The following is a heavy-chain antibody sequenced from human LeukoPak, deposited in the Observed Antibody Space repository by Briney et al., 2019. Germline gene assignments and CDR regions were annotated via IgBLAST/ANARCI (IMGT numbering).Heavy chain of an antibody. V-gene: IGHV5-51*01. CDR2: IYPGESEI. CDR3: ARRAADSSSYYSYYFFDY. D-gene: IGHD3-22*01. J-gene: IGHJ4*02. Sequence: KFGESLNISCKGAGYSFSSYWIGWVRQMPGKGLEWMAFIYPGESEIIYSPSFQGQVTISADKSISTAYLQWSSLEASDTAMYYCARRAADSSSYYSYYFFDYWAQGTLVTVSS. CDR1: GYSFSSYW.